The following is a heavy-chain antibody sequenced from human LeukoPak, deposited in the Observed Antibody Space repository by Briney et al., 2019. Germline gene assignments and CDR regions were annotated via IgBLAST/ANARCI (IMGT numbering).Heavy chain of an antibody. V-gene: IGHV3-66*02. CDR1: GFIVSSNY. Sequence: PGGSLRLSCAASGFIVSSNYMSWVRQAPGKGLEWVSVIYSGGSTYYADSVKGRFTISRDNSKNTLYLQMNSLRAEDTAVYYCARDSAPGGESNWFDPWGQGTLVTVSS. J-gene: IGHJ5*02. CDR3: ARDSAPGGESNWFDP. CDR2: IYSGGST. D-gene: IGHD3-10*01.